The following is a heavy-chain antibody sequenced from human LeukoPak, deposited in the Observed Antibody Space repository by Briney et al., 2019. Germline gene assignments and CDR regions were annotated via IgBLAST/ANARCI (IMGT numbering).Heavy chain of an antibody. CDR3: ARHRTASDY. CDR2: ITSSSSYI. CDR1: GFTFSTYS. Sequence: GGALRLSCAASGFTFSTYSMTWVRQAPGKGLEWVSSITSSSSYIYYADSVRGRFTISRDNAKSSLYLQMNSLRAEDTALYYCARHRTASDYWGQGTLVTVSS. J-gene: IGHJ4*02. D-gene: IGHD3-16*02. V-gene: IGHV3-21*01.